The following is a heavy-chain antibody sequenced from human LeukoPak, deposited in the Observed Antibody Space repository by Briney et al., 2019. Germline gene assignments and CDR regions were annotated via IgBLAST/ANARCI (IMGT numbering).Heavy chain of an antibody. V-gene: IGHV3-23*01. Sequence: GGSLRLSCAASGFTFSNYAMSWVRQAPGKGLEWVSGISGSSGTTYYADSVQGRFTISRDNSKDTLYLQMNSLRAEDTAVYYCARDHPPGIRYFDYSYGMDVWGKGTTVTVSS. J-gene: IGHJ6*04. CDR3: ARDHPPGIRYFDYSYGMDV. CDR1: GFTFSNYA. D-gene: IGHD3-9*01. CDR2: ISGSSGTT.